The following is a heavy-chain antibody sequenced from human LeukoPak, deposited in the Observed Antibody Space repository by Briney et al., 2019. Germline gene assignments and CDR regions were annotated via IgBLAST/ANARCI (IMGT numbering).Heavy chain of an antibody. J-gene: IGHJ1*01. CDR3: ARMAGYDRSGFYGYLPQ. CDR1: GFALTTYA. Sequence: GGSLRLSCAASGFALTTYAMSWVRQAPGKGLEWVSCIRIGGGGTYYADSVKGRSTISRDNAKNSLYLQMTSLGVEDTAVYYCARMAGYDRSGFYGYLPQWGQGTLVTVSS. V-gene: IGHV3-23*01. CDR2: IRIGGGGT. D-gene: IGHD3-22*01.